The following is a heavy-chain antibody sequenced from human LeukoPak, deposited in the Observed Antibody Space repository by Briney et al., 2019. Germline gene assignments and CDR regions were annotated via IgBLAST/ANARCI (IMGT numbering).Heavy chain of an antibody. J-gene: IGHJ4*02. CDR2: ISGGGGST. Sequence: GGSLRLSCAASGFTFTSYSMNWVRQAPGKGLEWVSTISGGGGSTYYADSVKGRFTISRDNSKNTLYLQVNSLRAEDTAVYFCAKGRCGDSSCWYFDAWAKGTRVTVSS. V-gene: IGHV3-23*01. CDR3: AKGRCGDSSCWYFDA. D-gene: IGHD6-13*01. CDR1: GFTFTSYS.